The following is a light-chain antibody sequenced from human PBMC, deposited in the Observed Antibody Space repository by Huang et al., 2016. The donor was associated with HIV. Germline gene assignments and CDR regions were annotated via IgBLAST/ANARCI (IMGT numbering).Light chain of an antibody. CDR3: QQRSTLIT. Sequence: DIVLTQSPDTLPLSPGQRASLFCRARHQIGSSLAWYQHKPGQAPRLLIYDAFNRATDIAARFSGSVSGRDLTLTISSLKVDDFAFYYCQQRSTLITCGQGTRLE. J-gene: IGKJ5*01. CDR2: DAF. V-gene: IGKV3-11*02. CDR1: HQIGSS.